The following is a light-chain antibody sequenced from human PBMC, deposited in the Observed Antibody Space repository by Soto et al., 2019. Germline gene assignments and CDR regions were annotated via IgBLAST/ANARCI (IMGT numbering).Light chain of an antibody. J-gene: IGKJ3*01. CDR1: QTISRY. V-gene: IGKV1-39*01. Sequence: DISLTQSPSSLSASVGDSVTITCRASQTISRYLNWYQQRPGKAPSLLIYATFNLQTGVPSRFSGSGSGTDFTISITGLQPEDFATYYCQQTYDTLFSFGPGTTLDLK. CDR2: ATF. CDR3: QQTYDTLFS.